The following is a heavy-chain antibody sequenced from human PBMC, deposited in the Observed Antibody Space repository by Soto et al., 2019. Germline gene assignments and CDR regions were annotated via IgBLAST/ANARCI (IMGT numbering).Heavy chain of an antibody. Sequence: PSETLSLTCTVSGGSISSAPSYWAWIRQPPGKGLEWIGHIFYDGRTTYSPSLRSRVSMSADTSRNQFSLNLSSMTAADAAVYFCLGFRSTTIFSHWGQVFLVTVSS. D-gene: IGHD3-9*01. J-gene: IGHJ4*02. CDR3: LGFRSTTIFSH. V-gene: IGHV4-39*01. CDR1: GGSISSAPSY. CDR2: IFYDGRT.